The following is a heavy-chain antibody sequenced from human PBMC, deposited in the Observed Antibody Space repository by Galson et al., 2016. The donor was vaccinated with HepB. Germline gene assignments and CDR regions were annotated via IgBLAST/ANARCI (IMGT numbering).Heavy chain of an antibody. CDR3: ARDSSDWSLPSGLYGMDV. D-gene: IGHD6-19*01. J-gene: IGHJ6*02. CDR1: GYTFSSHY. Sequence: SVKVSCKASGYTFSSHYMHWVRQAPGQGLEWMGAVNVASGWTNYAHKFQGRVSMTRNTSTSTVYMELSSLRTEDTALYYCARDSSDWSLPSGLYGMDVWGQGTTVSVSS. V-gene: IGHV1-46*01. CDR2: VNVASGWT.